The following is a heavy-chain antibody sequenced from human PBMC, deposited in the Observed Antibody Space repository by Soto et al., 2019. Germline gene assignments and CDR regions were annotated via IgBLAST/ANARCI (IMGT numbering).Heavy chain of an antibody. CDR2: INHSGST. CDR3: ASAVTTGTRF. V-gene: IGHV4-34*01. Sequence: SETLSLTCAVYGGSFSGYYWSWIRQPPGKGLEWIGEINHSGSTNYNPSLKSQVTISVDTSKNQFSLKLSSVTAADTAVYYCASAVTTGTRFWGQGTLVTVSS. D-gene: IGHD4-17*01. CDR1: GGSFSGYY. J-gene: IGHJ4*02.